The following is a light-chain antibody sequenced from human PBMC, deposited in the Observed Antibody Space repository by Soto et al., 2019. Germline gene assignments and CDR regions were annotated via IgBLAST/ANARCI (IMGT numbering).Light chain of an antibody. Sequence: EMQMTQSPSALSAAVGDRVTLTCRASQDISNRLGWFQQRPGKAPKRLIYSASGLETGVPSRFSGTGSGTEFTLTISSLQPEEFATYYCKQHASYPRDFGQGTKVDIK. CDR1: QDISNR. CDR2: SAS. CDR3: KQHASYPRD. V-gene: IGKV1-17*03. J-gene: IGKJ1*01.